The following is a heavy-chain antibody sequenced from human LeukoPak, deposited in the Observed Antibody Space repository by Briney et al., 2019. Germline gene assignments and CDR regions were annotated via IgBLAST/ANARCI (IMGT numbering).Heavy chain of an antibody. CDR2: IKQDGSEK. J-gene: IGHJ6*03. CDR1: GFTFSSYW. CDR3: ARRNFDWLLSNYYYYMDV. Sequence: GGSLRLSCAASGFTFSSYWMSWVRQAPGKGLEWVANIKQDGSEKYYVDSVKGRFTISRDNAKNSLYLQMNSLRAEDTAVYYCARRNFDWLLSNYYYYMDVWGKGTTVTISS. D-gene: IGHD3-9*01. V-gene: IGHV3-7*01.